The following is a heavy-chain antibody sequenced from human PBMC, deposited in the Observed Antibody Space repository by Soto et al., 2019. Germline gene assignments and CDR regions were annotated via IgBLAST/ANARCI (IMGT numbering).Heavy chain of an antibody. Sequence: SVTLSLTCTVSGGSISSYYWSWIRQPPGKGLEWIGYIYYSGSTNYNPSLKSRVTISVDTSKNQFSLKLSSVTAADTAVYYCARGRRYYDSSGFGWFDPWGQGTLVTVSS. CDR3: ARGRRYYDSSGFGWFDP. V-gene: IGHV4-59*01. CDR1: GGSISSYY. CDR2: IYYSGST. J-gene: IGHJ5*02. D-gene: IGHD3-22*01.